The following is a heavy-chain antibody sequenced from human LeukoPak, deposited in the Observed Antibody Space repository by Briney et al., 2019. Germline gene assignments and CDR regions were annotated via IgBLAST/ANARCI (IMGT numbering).Heavy chain of an antibody. D-gene: IGHD2-15*01. J-gene: IGHJ4*02. CDR2: INSDGSFT. CDR3: ARACSVGSCHAGDY. CDR1: GFTFTTYW. Sequence: GGSLRLSCTASGFTFTTYWMHWDRQAPGKGLVWVSRINSDGSFTGYADSVKGRFTVSRDSAKNTLYLQMNSLRAEDTAVYYCARACSVGSCHAGDYWGQGTLVTVSS. V-gene: IGHV3-74*01.